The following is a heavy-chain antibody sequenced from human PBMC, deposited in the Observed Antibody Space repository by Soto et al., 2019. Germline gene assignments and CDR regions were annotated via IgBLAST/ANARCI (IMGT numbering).Heavy chain of an antibody. V-gene: IGHV1-69*01. D-gene: IGHD3-10*01. CDR2: IIPMFVTA. Sequence: QVQLVQSGAEVKKPGSSVKVSCKVSGGPFSDYAVSWVRQAPGQGLEWMGGIIPMFVTANYAQNFQGRVTITADESTTTAYMELSSLRSEDTAVYYCARDLDYYGSGNYYNRIDYWGQGTLVTVSS. CDR3: ARDLDYYGSGNYYNRIDY. J-gene: IGHJ4*02. CDR1: GGPFSDYA.